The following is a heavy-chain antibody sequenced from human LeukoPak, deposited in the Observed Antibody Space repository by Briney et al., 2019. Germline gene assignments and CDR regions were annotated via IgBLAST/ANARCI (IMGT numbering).Heavy chain of an antibody. D-gene: IGHD3-22*01. CDR2: IYYSGST. CDR1: GGSFSGYY. J-gene: IGHJ4*02. CDR3: ARATYYYDSSGRRGASGFDY. V-gene: IGHV4-59*01. Sequence: SETLSLTCAIYGGSFSGYYWSWIRQPPGKGLEWIGYIYYSGSTNYNPSLKSRVTISVDTSKNQFSLKLSSVTAADTAVYYCARATYYYDSSGRRGASGFDYWGQGTLVTVSS.